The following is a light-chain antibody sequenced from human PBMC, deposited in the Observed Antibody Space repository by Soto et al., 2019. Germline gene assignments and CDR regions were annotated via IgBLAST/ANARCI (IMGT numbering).Light chain of an antibody. V-gene: IGKV3-20*01. CDR2: GAS. Sequence: EAVLSQSTVTLSLSPGERATLSCRASQSVSSNYLAWYQQKPGQAPRLLIYGASSRATGIPDRFSGSGSGTDFTLTIRRLEPGDFAVYYCQQYGSSYPWTFGQGTKVDI. J-gene: IGKJ1*01. CDR3: QQYGSSYPWT. CDR1: QSVSSNY.